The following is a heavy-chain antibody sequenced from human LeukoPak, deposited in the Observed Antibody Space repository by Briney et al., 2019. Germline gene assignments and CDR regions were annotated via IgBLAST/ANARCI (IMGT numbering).Heavy chain of an antibody. J-gene: IGHJ4*02. D-gene: IGHD2-15*01. CDR2: INWNGGST. Sequence: PGGSLRLSCAASGFTFDDYGMSWVRQAPGKGLEWVSGINWNGGSTGYADSVKGRFTISRDNAKNSLYLQMNSLRAEDTALYYCARELGYCSGGSGERNYYFDYWGQGTLVTVSS. CDR3: ARELGYCSGGSGERNYYFDY. V-gene: IGHV3-20*04. CDR1: GFTFDDYG.